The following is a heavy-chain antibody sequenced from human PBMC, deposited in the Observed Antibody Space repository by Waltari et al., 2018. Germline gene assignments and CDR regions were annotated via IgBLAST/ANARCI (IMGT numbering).Heavy chain of an antibody. CDR1: GYTFTGYY. Sequence: QVQLAQSGAEVKKPGASVKVSCKASGYTFTGYYMHWVRQAPGQGLEWMGWINPNSGGTNYAQKFQGRVTMTRDTSISTAYMELSRLRSDDTAVYYCARVSGFPHGRPTTTLYFRYWGQGTLVTVSS. CDR2: INPNSGGT. J-gene: IGHJ4*02. V-gene: IGHV1-2*02. CDR3: ARVSGFPHGRPTTTLYFRY. D-gene: IGHD1-7*01.